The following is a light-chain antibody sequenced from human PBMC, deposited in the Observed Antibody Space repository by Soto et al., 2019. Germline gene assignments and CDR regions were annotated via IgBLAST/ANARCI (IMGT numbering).Light chain of an antibody. J-gene: IGKJ5*01. CDR1: QSVDIS. V-gene: IGKV3D-15*01. Sequence: PGERVILSCRASQSVDISLAWYQQKPGQAPRLLIYGSSSRATDIPDRFSGSGSGTDFTLTISSLQPEDVATYYCQKYNSAPLTFGQGTRLEIK. CDR2: GSS. CDR3: QKYNSAPLT.